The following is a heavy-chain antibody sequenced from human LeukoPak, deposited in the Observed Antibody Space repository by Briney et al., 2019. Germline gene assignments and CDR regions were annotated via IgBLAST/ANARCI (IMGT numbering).Heavy chain of an antibody. D-gene: IGHD3-10*01. CDR3: ARGVPYYYGSGSYFGY. CDR2: IYYSGST. J-gene: IGHJ4*02. Sequence: SETLSLTCTVSGGSISSSSYYWGWIRQPPGKGLEWIGSIYYSGSTNYNPSLKSRVTISVDTSKNQFSLKLSSVTAADTAVYYCARGVPYYYGSGSYFGYWGQGTLVTVSS. V-gene: IGHV4-39*07. CDR1: GGSISSSSYY.